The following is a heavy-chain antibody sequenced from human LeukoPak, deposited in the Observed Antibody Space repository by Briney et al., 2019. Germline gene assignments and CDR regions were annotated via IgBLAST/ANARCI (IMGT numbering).Heavy chain of an antibody. CDR2: INHSGST. V-gene: IGHV4-34*01. D-gene: IGHD6-19*01. Sequence: KPSETLSLTCAVYGGSFSGYYWSWIRQPPGKGLEWIGEINHSGSTNYNPSLKSRVTISVDTSKNHLSLKLTSVTAADTAVYYCARIETYSSGWYDAFFDYWGQGTLVTVSS. J-gene: IGHJ4*02. CDR1: GGSFSGYY. CDR3: ARIETYSSGWYDAFFDY.